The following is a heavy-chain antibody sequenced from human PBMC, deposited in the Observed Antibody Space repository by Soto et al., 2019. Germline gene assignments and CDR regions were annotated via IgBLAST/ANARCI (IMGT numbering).Heavy chain of an antibody. CDR1: GFTFSSYD. CDR3: ARDRGYYYGMDV. V-gene: IGHV3-13*01. CDR2: IGTAGDT. J-gene: IGHJ6*02. Sequence: SLRLSCAASGFTFSSYDMHWVRQATGKGLEWVSAIGTAGDTYYPGSVKGRFTISRENAKNSLYLQMNSLRAGDTAVYYCARDRGYYYGMDVWGQGTTVTVSS.